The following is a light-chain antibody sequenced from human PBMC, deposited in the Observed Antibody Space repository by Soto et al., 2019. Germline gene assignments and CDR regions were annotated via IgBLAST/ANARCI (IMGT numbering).Light chain of an antibody. CDR2: GAS. Sequence: EIVLTQSPGTLSLSPGERATLSCRASQSVSRNYLAWYQQKPGQAPRLLIYGASSRATGIPDNFSGGGSGTDFTHTISRLETEAFAVYYCQQYDSSPITFGQGTKVEIK. V-gene: IGKV3-20*01. J-gene: IGKJ1*01. CDR3: QQYDSSPIT. CDR1: QSVSRNY.